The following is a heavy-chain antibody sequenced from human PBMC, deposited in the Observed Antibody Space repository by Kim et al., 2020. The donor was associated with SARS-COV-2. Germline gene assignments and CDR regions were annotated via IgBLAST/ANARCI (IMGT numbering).Heavy chain of an antibody. CDR1: GGTFSSYA. Sequence: SVKVSCKASGGTFSSYAISWVRQAPGQGLEWMGGIIPIFGTANYAQKFQGRVTITADESTSTAYMDLRSLRSEDTAVYYCARDLWSARPSSSVNRQEPDYWGQGTLVTVSS. CDR2: IIPIFGTA. V-gene: IGHV1-69*13. J-gene: IGHJ4*02. D-gene: IGHD6-6*01. CDR3: ARDLWSARPSSSVNRQEPDY.